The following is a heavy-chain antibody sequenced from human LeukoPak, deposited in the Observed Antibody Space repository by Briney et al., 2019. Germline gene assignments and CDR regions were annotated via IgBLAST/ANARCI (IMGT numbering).Heavy chain of an antibody. D-gene: IGHD5-12*01. CDR2: INHSGST. J-gene: IGHJ4*02. V-gene: IGHV4-34*01. CDR3: ARRPGATAFDY. Sequence: PSETLSLTCAVYGGSFSGYSWSWIRQPPGRGLEWIGEINHSGSTNYNPSLKSRVTISVDTSKKQFSLKLSSVTAADTAVYYCARRPGATAFDYWGQGTLVTVSS. CDR1: GGSFSGYS.